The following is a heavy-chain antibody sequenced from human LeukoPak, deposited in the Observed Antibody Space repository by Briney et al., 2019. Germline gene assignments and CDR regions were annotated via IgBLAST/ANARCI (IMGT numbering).Heavy chain of an antibody. CDR1: GFTFSTYG. D-gene: IGHD2-21*01. CDR2: ISYDGSNE. Sequence: GGSLRLSCAASGFTFSTYGMHWVRQAPGKGLEWVAVISYDGSNEYYADSVKGRFTISRDNSKSTLYLQMSSLRAEDTAVYYCAKEFNRGLPDYWGQGTLVTVPS. J-gene: IGHJ4*02. CDR3: AKEFNRGLPDY. V-gene: IGHV3-30*18.